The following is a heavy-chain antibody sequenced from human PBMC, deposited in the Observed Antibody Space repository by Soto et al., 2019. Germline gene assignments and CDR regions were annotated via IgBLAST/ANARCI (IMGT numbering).Heavy chain of an antibody. Sequence: QVQLVQSGAEVMKPGASVRVSCKASGYSFTTYGISWVRQAPGQGLEYMGWISVYNGDTNYAQKLQGRVNMNTDTSTSTAYMELRSLRSDDTAIYYCARDRRDSVADRRSFDVWGQGTMVTVSS. CDR1: GYSFTTYG. CDR3: ARDRRDSVADRRSFDV. CDR2: ISVYNGDT. V-gene: IGHV1-18*01. J-gene: IGHJ3*01. D-gene: IGHD1-26*01.